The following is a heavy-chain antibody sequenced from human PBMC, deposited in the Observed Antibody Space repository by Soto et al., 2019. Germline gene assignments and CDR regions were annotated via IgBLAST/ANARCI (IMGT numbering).Heavy chain of an antibody. V-gene: IGHV3-21*06. CDR2: ISSTTNYI. CDR3: ARESEDLTSNFDY. CDR1: GFTFTRYS. Sequence: GGSLSLSCAASGFTFTRYSMNWVRQAPGKGLESVSSISSTTNYIYYGDSMKGRFTIPRDNAKNSLYLEMNSLRAEDTAVYYCARESEDLTSNFDYWGQGTLVTVSS. J-gene: IGHJ4*02.